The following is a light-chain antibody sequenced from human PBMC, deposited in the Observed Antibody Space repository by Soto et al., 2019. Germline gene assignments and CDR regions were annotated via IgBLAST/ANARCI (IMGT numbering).Light chain of an antibody. Sequence: DVHMTPSPSTLSASVGDRVTITCRASQSISIWLAWYQQKPGKAPNLLIYKTSSLESGVPSRFSGSGYGTEFTLTISSLQPDDCATYYCQHYNDYSWTFGQGTKVAIK. CDR2: KTS. CDR1: QSISIW. V-gene: IGKV1-5*03. CDR3: QHYNDYSWT. J-gene: IGKJ1*01.